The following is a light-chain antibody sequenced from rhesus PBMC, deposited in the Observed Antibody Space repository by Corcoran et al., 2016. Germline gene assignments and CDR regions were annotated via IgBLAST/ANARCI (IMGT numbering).Light chain of an antibody. CDR3: QRYSSSPYS. V-gene: IGKV1-22*01. CDR1: QSISSW. J-gene: IGKJ2*01. CDR2: KAY. Sequence: DIQMTQSPSSLSASVGDTVTITCRASQSISSWLAWYQQKPGKAPKHLIYKAYSLQSGGPSRFSGSVSGTDVTLTSSSLQSEDFATYYCQRYSSSPYSFGQGTKVEIK.